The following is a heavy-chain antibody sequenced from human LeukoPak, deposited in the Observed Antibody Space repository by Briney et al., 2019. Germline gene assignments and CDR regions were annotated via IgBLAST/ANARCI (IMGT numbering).Heavy chain of an antibody. D-gene: IGHD3-22*01. CDR2: IYYSGST. Sequence: PSQTLSLTCTVSGGSVSSGGYYWSWIRQHPGKGLEWIGYIYYSGSTYYNPYLRSRVTISVDTSKNQFSLKLSSVTAADTAVYYCARETFYDSSIGYWGQGALVTVSS. CDR3: ARETFYDSSIGY. CDR1: GGSVSSGGYY. V-gene: IGHV4-31*03. J-gene: IGHJ4*02.